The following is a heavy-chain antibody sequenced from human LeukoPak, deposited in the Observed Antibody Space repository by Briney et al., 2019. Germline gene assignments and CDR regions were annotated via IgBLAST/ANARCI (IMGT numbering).Heavy chain of an antibody. CDR2: ISVGGGWI. J-gene: IGHJ1*01. D-gene: IGHD6-13*01. CDR3: TKRVAEHSSSRYIDR. CDR1: GVTFGSFS. V-gene: IGHV3-23*01. Sequence: PGGSLRLSCAASGVTFGSFSMSSVRHAPRKGVWWGSAISVGGGWIFSADSAKGRFTITRDNSKNTLYLQMNSLRAEDTATYYCTKRVAEHSSSRYIDRWGQGTVVTAS.